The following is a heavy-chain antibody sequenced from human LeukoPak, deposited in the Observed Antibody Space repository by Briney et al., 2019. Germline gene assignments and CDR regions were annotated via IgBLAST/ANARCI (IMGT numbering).Heavy chain of an antibody. CDR1: GGSISNYY. CDR3: ASSYSSGWYYFDY. J-gene: IGHJ4*02. Sequence: PSETLSLTCTVSGGSISNYYWSCIRQPAGKGLEWIGRVFTSGIPNYNPSLQSRVTMSVDTSKNQFSLKLSSVTAADTAMYYCASSYSSGWYYFDYWGQGTLVTVSS. D-gene: IGHD6-19*01. V-gene: IGHV4-4*07. CDR2: VFTSGIP.